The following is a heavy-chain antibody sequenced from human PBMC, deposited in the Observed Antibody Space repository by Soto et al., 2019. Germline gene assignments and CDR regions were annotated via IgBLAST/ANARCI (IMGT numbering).Heavy chain of an antibody. CDR3: ARSSDTSMVRGIIIRPAFDC. V-gene: IGHV4-39*01. CDR1: GGSISSSSYY. J-gene: IGHJ4*02. Sequence: PSETLSLTCTVSGGSISSSSYYWGWIRQPPGKGLEWIGTIYYSGNTYYNPSLKSRITISVDTSKNQFSLKLSSVAAADTAVYYCARSSDTSMVRGIIIRPAFDCWGQGTLVTVSS. CDR2: IYYSGNT. D-gene: IGHD3-10*01.